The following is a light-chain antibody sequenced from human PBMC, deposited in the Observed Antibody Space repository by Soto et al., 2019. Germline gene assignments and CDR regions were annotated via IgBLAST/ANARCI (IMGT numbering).Light chain of an antibody. CDR2: GNS. V-gene: IGLV1-40*01. CDR1: SSNIGAGYD. Sequence: QSVLTQPPSVSGAPGQRVTISCTGSSSNIGAGYDVHWYQQLPGTAPKLLIYGNSNRPSGVPDRFSGSKSGTSASLAITGLQDEDEADYYCQSYDSSLNRVFGGGTKLTVL. CDR3: QSYDSSLNRV. J-gene: IGLJ2*01.